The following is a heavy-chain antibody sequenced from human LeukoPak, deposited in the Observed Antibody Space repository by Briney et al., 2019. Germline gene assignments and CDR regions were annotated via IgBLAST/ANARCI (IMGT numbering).Heavy chain of an antibody. CDR1: GFTFSSYG. V-gene: IGHV3-30*02. Sequence: GSLRLSCAASGFTFSSYGMHWVRQAPGKGLEWVAFIRYDGSNKYYADSVKGRFTISRDNSKNTLYLQMNSLRAEDTAVYYCAKDSGFYCSSTSCSDPDYWGQGTLVTVSS. CDR2: IRYDGSNK. J-gene: IGHJ4*02. CDR3: AKDSGFYCSSTSCSDPDY. D-gene: IGHD2-2*01.